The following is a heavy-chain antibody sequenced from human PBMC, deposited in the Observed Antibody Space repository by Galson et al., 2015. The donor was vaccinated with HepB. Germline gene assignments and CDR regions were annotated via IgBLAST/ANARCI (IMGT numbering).Heavy chain of an antibody. CDR2: ISGSGGST. J-gene: IGHJ3*02. V-gene: IGHV3-23*01. D-gene: IGHD3-10*01. Sequence: SLRLSCAASGFTFSSYAMSWVRQAPGKGLEWVSGISGSGGSTYYADSVKGRFTISRDSSKNTLFLQMNSLRAEDTALYYCAKLGGLLWFGQLRGAFHIWGQGTMVTVSS. CDR3: AKLGGLLWFGQLRGAFHI. CDR1: GFTFSSYA.